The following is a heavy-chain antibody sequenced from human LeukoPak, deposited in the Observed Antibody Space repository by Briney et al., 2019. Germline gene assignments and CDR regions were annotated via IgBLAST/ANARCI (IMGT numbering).Heavy chain of an antibody. V-gene: IGHV3-48*03. D-gene: IGHD6-19*01. CDR1: GFTFSIYE. Sequence: SGGSLRLSCAVSGFTFSIYEMNWVRQAPGKGLEWVSNIGSSGNTKYYADSVKGRFTVSRDNAKNSLYLQMNSLRAEDTAVYYCALLAVASDFDCWGQGALVTVSS. CDR2: IGSSGNTK. CDR3: ALLAVASDFDC. J-gene: IGHJ4*02.